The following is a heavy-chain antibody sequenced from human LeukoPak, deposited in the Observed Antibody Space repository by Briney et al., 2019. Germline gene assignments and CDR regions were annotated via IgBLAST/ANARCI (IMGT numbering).Heavy chain of an antibody. J-gene: IGHJ4*02. CDR3: ARAPKLKWDHGGFDY. V-gene: IGHV1-2*02. D-gene: IGHD1-26*01. Sequence: ASVNVSFKAAGYTCTDYEMHWVGQAPGQELEWIGLINPNSGGKNYAQKFQGRLTMIRDTSIRTDYMELSRLRSDDTAVYYCARAPKLKWDHGGFDYWGQGTLVTVSS. CDR1: GYTCTDYE. CDR2: INPNSGGK.